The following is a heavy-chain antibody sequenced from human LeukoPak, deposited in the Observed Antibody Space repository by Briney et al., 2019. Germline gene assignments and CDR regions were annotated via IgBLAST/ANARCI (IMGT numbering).Heavy chain of an antibody. D-gene: IGHD3-22*01. J-gene: IGHJ4*02. V-gene: IGHV3-74*01. CDR2: ITSDGSST. CDR3: AREYYYDSSGYYKVLDY. Sequence: PGGSLRLSCAASGFTFSSYWMRWVRQAPGKGLVWVPRITSDGSSTSYADSVKGRFTISRDNAKNTLYLQMNSLRAEDTAVYYCAREYYYDSSGYYKVLDYWGQGTLVTVSS. CDR1: GFTFSSYW.